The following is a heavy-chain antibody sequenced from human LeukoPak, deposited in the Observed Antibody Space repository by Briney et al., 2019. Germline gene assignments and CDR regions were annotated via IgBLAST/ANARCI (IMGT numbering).Heavy chain of an antibody. Sequence: SGTLSLTCAVSGGSISSSNWWSWVRQPPGKGLEWIGEIYHSGSTNYNPSLKSRVTISVDKSKNQFSLKLSSVTAADTAVYYCAGLNNYYDSSGYEGDDYWGQGTLVTVSS. V-gene: IGHV4-4*02. D-gene: IGHD3-22*01. CDR3: AGLNNYYDSSGYEGDDY. CDR1: GGSISSSNW. CDR2: IYHSGST. J-gene: IGHJ4*02.